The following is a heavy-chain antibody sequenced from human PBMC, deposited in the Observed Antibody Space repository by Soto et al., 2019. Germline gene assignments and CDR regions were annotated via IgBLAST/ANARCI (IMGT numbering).Heavy chain of an antibody. J-gene: IGHJ4*02. CDR2: ISGSGNSP. D-gene: IGHD3-22*01. Sequence: GGSLRLSCAASGFTFSSYALSWVRQAPGKGLEWVSSISGSGNSPYYADSVKGRFTISRDNGKKTLYLQMNSLRAEDTAVYYCAKESYYDTSGYFTFDYWGQGNPVTVSS. CDR3: AKESYYDTSGYFTFDY. V-gene: IGHV3-23*01. CDR1: GFTFSSYA.